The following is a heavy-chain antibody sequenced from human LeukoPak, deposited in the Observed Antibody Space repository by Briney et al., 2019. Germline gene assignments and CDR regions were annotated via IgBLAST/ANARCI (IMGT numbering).Heavy chain of an antibody. CDR2: ISSSSSTI. Sequence: GRSLRLSCAASGFTFSSYGMHWVRQAPGKGLEWVSYISSSSSTIYYADSVKGRFTISRDNAKNSLYLQMNSLRAEDTAVYYCAREMVRDYDFWSGYYTNYFDYWGQGTLVTVSS. CDR1: GFTFSSYG. D-gene: IGHD3-3*01. J-gene: IGHJ4*02. CDR3: AREMVRDYDFWSGYYTNYFDY. V-gene: IGHV3-48*01.